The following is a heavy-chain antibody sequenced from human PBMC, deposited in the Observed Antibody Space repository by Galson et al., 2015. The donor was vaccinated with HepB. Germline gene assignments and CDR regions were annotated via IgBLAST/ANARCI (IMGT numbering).Heavy chain of an antibody. Sequence: SLRLSCAASGFTFSSYGMHWVRQAPGKGLEWVAVISYDGSNKYYADSVKGRFTISRDNSKNTLYLQMNSLRAEDTAVYYCARWQDSSSWYLPYYYYGMDVWGQGTTVTVSS. V-gene: IGHV3-30*03. CDR3: ARWQDSSSWYLPYYYYGMDV. CDR1: GFTFSSYG. J-gene: IGHJ6*02. CDR2: ISYDGSNK. D-gene: IGHD6-13*01.